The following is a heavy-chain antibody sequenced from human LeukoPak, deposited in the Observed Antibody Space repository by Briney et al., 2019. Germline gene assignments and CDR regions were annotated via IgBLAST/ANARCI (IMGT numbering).Heavy chain of an antibody. CDR2: IYTSGST. Sequence: SETLSLTCTVSGGSISSYYWSWIRQPAGKGLEWIGRIYTSGSTNYNPSLKSRVTISVDTSKNQFSLKLSSVTAADTAVYYCARGHRNFWSGYSDYFDYWGQGTLVTVSS. CDR1: GGSISSYY. D-gene: IGHD3-3*01. J-gene: IGHJ4*02. CDR3: ARGHRNFWSGYSDYFDY. V-gene: IGHV4-4*07.